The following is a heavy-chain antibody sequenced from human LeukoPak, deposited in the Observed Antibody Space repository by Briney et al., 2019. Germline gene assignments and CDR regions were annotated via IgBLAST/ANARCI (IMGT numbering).Heavy chain of an antibody. CDR2: INPSGGST. D-gene: IGHD3-22*01. Sequence: GASVKVSCKASGYTFTAYYIHWVRQAPGQGLEWMGIINPSGGSTSYAQKFQGRVTMTRDTSTSTVYMELSSLRSEDTAVYYCARVLVPQDYYDSSGYSLDPWGQGTLVTVSS. CDR1: GYTFTAYY. J-gene: IGHJ5*02. V-gene: IGHV1-46*03. CDR3: ARVLVPQDYYDSSGYSLDP.